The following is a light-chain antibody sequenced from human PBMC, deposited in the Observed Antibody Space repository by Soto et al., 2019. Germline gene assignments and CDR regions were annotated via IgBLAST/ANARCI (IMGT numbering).Light chain of an antibody. V-gene: IGKV1-13*02. Sequence: AIQLTQSPSSLSASMGDRVTITCRASQGIINYLAWYQQKPGTAPKXXIYHASTLESGVPSRFSGSGSETEFTLTISSLQPEDFATYYCQQYYRYPPAFGPGTKVDIK. J-gene: IGKJ3*01. CDR2: HAS. CDR1: QGIINY. CDR3: QQYYRYPPA.